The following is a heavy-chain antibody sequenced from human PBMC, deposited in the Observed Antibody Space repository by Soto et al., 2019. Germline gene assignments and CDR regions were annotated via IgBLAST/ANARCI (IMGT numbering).Heavy chain of an antibody. Sequence: EVQLVESGGGLVQPGGSLRLSCAASGFIFRNYWMTWVRQAPGKGLEWVATIKEDGSEKYYADSLKGRFTISRDNAENSLYVQMNRLRAEDTAVYFCVRARVDYWGQGTLVTVSS. V-gene: IGHV3-7*04. CDR2: IKEDGSEK. D-gene: IGHD2-8*01. J-gene: IGHJ4*02. CDR3: VRARVDY. CDR1: GFIFRNYW.